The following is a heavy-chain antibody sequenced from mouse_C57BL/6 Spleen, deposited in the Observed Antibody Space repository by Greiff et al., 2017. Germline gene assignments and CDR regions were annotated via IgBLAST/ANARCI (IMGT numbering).Heavy chain of an antibody. CDR3: ARGGDSFDY. Sequence: EVMLVESEGGLVQPGSSMKLSCTASGFTFSAYYMAWVRQVPGKGLEWVAILNYDGSSTYYLASLKSRFIIWKKDANNSLYQLMSSLKSENAATYCGARGGDSFDYWGQGTSLTVSS. V-gene: IGHV5-16*01. J-gene: IGHJ2*02. CDR2: LNYDGSST. CDR1: GFTFSAYY.